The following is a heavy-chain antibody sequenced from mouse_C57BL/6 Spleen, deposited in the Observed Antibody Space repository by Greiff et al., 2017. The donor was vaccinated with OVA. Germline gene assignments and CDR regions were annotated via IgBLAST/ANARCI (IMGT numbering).Heavy chain of an antibody. CDR2: IYPGSGNT. CDR1: GYTFTDYY. J-gene: IGHJ3*01. V-gene: IGHV1-76*01. D-gene: IGHD1-1*01. Sequence: VQRVESGADLVRPGASVKLSCKASGYTFTDYYINWVHQTPGQGLEWIARIYPGSGNTYYTEKYKGKATLTADKSSSTAYMQLSSLTSEDSAVYFCARSLSTTEEAWIAYWGQGTLVTVSA. CDR3: ARSLSTTEEAWIAY.